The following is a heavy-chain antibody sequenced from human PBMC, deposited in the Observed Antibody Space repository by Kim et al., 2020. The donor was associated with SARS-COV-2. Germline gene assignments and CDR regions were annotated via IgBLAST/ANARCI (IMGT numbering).Heavy chain of an antibody. D-gene: IGHD6-13*01. CDR2: IYYSGST. J-gene: IGHJ4*02. Sequence: SETLSLTCTVSGGSISSYFWNWIRQPPGKGLEWIGYIYYSGSTNYNPSLKSRVTISVDTSKNQFSLKLSSVTAADTAVYYCARQEGAAAPPDYWGQGTLVTVSS. CDR1: GGSISSYF. V-gene: IGHV4-59*08. CDR3: ARQEGAAAPPDY.